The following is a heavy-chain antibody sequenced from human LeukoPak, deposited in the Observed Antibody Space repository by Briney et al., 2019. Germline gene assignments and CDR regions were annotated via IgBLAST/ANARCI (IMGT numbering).Heavy chain of an antibody. CDR3: ARAVAGTHFDY. V-gene: IGHV3-74*01. J-gene: IGHJ4*02. D-gene: IGHD6-19*01. CDR2: INSDGSSP. CDR1: GFTFSSYW. Sequence: PGGSLRLSCAASGFTFSSYWMHWVRQAPGKGLVWVSRINSDGSSPNYADSVKGRFTISRDNAKNTLYLQMNSLRAEDTAVYYCARAVAGTHFDYRGQGTLVTVSS.